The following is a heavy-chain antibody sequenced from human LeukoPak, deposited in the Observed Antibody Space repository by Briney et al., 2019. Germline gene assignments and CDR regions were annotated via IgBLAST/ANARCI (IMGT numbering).Heavy chain of an antibody. Sequence: PGGSLRLSCAASGFTFDDYGMSWVRQAPGKGLEWVSGINWNGGSTGYADSVKGRFTISRDNAKNSLYLQMNGLRAEDTALYYCARGPPRGWYHPFDYWGQGTLVTVSS. CDR2: INWNGGST. CDR1: GFTFDDYG. J-gene: IGHJ4*02. V-gene: IGHV3-20*04. D-gene: IGHD6-19*01. CDR3: ARGPPRGWYHPFDY.